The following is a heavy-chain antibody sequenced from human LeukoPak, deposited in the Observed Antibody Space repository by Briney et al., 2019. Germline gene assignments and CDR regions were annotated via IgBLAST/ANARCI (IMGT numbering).Heavy chain of an antibody. J-gene: IGHJ6*03. CDR1: GYTFTSYA. D-gene: IGHD6-13*01. CDR3: ARDLSSSWYPPYYYMDV. CDR2: INPNSGGT. V-gene: IGHV1-2*02. Sequence: GASVKVSCKASGYTFTSYAMNWVRQAPGQGLEWMGWINPNSGGTNYAQKFQGRVTMARDTSISTAYMELSRLRSDDTAVYYCARDLSSSWYPPYYYMDVWGKGTTVTVSS.